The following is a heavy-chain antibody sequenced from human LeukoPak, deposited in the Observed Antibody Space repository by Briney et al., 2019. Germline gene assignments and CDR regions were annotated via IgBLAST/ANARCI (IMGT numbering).Heavy chain of an antibody. V-gene: IGHV4-34*01. J-gene: IGHJ5*02. D-gene: IGHD6-13*01. CDR1: GGSFSGCY. CDR3: ARCHSSSWYGWFDP. Sequence: SETLSLTCAVYGGSFSGCYWSWIRQPPGKGLEWIGEINHSGSTNYNPSLKSRVTISVDTSKNQFSLKLSSVTAADTAVYYCARCHSSSWYGWFDPWGQGTLVTVSS. CDR2: INHSGST.